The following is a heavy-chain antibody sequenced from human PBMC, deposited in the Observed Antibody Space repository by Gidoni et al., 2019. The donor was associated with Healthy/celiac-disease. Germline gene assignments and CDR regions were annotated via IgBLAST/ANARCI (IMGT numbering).Heavy chain of an antibody. CDR3: ARGSPGSGYCSGGSCYRKGDWFDP. CDR2: INHSGST. J-gene: IGHJ5*02. D-gene: IGHD2-15*01. CDR1: GGSFSGYY. Sequence: QVQLQQWGAGLLKPSETLSLTCAVYGGSFSGYYWSWIRQPPGKGLEWIGEINHSGSTNYNPSLKSRVTISVDTSKNQFSLKLSSVTAADTAVYYCARGSPGSGYCSGGSCYRKGDWFDPWDQGTLVTVSS. V-gene: IGHV4-34*01.